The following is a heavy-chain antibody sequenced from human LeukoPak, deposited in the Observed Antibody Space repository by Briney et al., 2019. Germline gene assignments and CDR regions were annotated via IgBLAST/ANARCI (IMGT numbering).Heavy chain of an antibody. Sequence: SETLSLTCAVYGGSFSGYYWSWIRQPPGKGLEWIGEINHSGSTNYNPSLKSRVTISVDTSKNQFSLKLSSVTAADTAVYYCARARKRLSGALMKGNWFDPWGQGTLVTVSS. CDR1: GGSFSGYY. D-gene: IGHD2-8*01. V-gene: IGHV4-34*01. J-gene: IGHJ5*02. CDR3: ARARKRLSGALMKGNWFDP. CDR2: INHSGST.